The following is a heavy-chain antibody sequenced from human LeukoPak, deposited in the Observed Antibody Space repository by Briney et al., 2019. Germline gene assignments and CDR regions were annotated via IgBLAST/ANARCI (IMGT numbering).Heavy chain of an antibody. CDR3: ARHIQQQQSVYYFDY. V-gene: IGHV4-39*01. CDR1: GDSISSARNY. D-gene: IGHD1/OR15-1a*01. Sequence: PSETLSLTCSVSGDSISSARNYWGWIRQSPGKGLEWLASVYSSGSTHSNPSLTSRVSISIDMSKNQFSLKLSSVTAADTAVYYCARHIQQQQSVYYFDYWGQGTLVTVSS. J-gene: IGHJ4*02. CDR2: VYSSGST.